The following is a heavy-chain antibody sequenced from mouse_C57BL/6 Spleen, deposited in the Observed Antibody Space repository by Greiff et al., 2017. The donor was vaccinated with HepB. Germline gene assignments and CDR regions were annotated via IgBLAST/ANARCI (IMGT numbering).Heavy chain of an antibody. CDR2: INYDGSST. Sequence: EVQRVESEGGLVQPGSSMKLSCTASGFTFSDYYMAWVRQVPEKGLEWVANINYDGSSTYYLDSLKSRFIISRDNAKNILYLQMSSLKSEDTATYYCARDSNYDYFDYWGQGTTLTVSS. J-gene: IGHJ2*01. CDR1: GFTFSDYY. CDR3: ARDSNYDYFDY. D-gene: IGHD2-5*01. V-gene: IGHV5-16*01.